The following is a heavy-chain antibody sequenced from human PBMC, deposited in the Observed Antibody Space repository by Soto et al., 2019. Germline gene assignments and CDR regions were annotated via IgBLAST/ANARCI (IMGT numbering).Heavy chain of an antibody. V-gene: IGHV1-18*01. CDR2: ISAYNGNT. CDR1: GYTFTSYG. CDR3: AGTRLGYCSSTSCYLFDY. J-gene: IGHJ4*02. D-gene: IGHD2-2*01. Sequence: QVQLVQSGAEVKKPGASVKVSCKASGYTFTSYGISWVRQAPGQGLEWMGWISAYNGNTNYAQKLQGRVTMTTDTSTSTAYMELRSLRSDDTAVYYCAGTRLGYCSSTSCYLFDYWGQGTLDTVSS.